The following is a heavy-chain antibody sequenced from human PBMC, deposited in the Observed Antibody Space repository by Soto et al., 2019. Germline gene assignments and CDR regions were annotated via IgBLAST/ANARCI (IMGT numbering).Heavy chain of an antibody. CDR1: GYTFTGYA. V-gene: IGHV1-3*01. J-gene: IGHJ4*02. CDR2: INAGNGNT. D-gene: IGHD6-19*01. Sequence: ASVKVSCKASGYTFTGYAMHWVRQAPGQRLEWMGWINAGNGNTKYSQKFQGRVTITRDTSASTAYMELSSLRSEDTAVYYCARAVAVAADFDYWGQGTLVTAPQ. CDR3: ARAVAVAADFDY.